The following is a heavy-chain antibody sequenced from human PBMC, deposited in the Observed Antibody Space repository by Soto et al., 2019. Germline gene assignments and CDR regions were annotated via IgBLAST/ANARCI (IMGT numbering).Heavy chain of an antibody. CDR2: IKSKTDGGTT. D-gene: IGHD1-1*01. CDR3: TSEPTNTYKVCEC. V-gene: IGHV3-15*01. CDR1: GFPVNNAW. J-gene: IGHJ3*01. Sequence: RLYCASSGFPVNNAWMSWIRQASGKGREWVDRIKSKTDGGTTDYAAPVEGSFTISKADSKNTLYLEMNTLKNAATALHSLTSEPTNTYKVCECWRKGSMV.